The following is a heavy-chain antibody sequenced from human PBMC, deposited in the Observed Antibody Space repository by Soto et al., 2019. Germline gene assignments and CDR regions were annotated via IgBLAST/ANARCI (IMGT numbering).Heavy chain of an antibody. CDR3: AKDRYCSGGSCYDDAFDI. CDR1: GFTFSSYA. V-gene: IGHV3-23*01. J-gene: IGHJ3*02. D-gene: IGHD2-15*01. CDR2: ISGSGGST. Sequence: EVQLLESGGGLVQPGGSLRLSCAASGFTFSSYAMSWVRQAPGKGLEWVSAISGSGGSTYYADSVKGRFTISRDNSKNTLYLQMNSLRAEDTAVYYCAKDRYCSGGSCYDDAFDIWCQGTMVTVSS.